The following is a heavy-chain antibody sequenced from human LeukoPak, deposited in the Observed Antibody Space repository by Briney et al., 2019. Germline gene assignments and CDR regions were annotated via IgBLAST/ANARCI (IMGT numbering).Heavy chain of an antibody. CDR1: GYTFTSYG. Sequence: ASVKVSCKASGYTFTSYGISWVRQAPGQGLEWMGWISAYNGNTNYAQKLQGRVTMTTDTSTSTAYMELRSLRSDDTAVYYCATLFGRGGYYYDSSGYTDYWGQGTLVTVSS. J-gene: IGHJ4*02. CDR2: ISAYNGNT. V-gene: IGHV1-18*01. D-gene: IGHD3-22*01. CDR3: ATLFGRGGYYYDSSGYTDY.